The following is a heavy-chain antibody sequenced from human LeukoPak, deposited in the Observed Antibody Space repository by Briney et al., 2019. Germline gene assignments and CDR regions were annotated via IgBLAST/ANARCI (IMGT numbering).Heavy chain of an antibody. CDR2: IYSSGST. D-gene: IGHD3-10*01. CDR1: GDSMSLYY. J-gene: IGHJ4*02. CDR3: ARHNTRLRGWIGEVDF. Sequence: SETLSLTCSVSGDSMSLYYWSWLRQPPGKGLEWIGHIYSSGSTIYNPSLKSRVTISVDTSKNQFSLMLSSVTAADTAVYYCARHNTRLRGWIGEVDFWGQGALVTVSS. V-gene: IGHV4-4*09.